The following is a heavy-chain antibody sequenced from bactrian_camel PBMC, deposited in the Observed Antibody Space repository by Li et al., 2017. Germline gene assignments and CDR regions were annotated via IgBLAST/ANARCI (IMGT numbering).Heavy chain of an antibody. CDR1: TFPFATD. J-gene: IGHJ6*01. D-gene: IGHD7*01. V-gene: IGHV3S55*01. CDR2: VTIDGTT. Sequence: HVQLVESGGGSVMAGETLRLSCTPSTFPFATDMGWYRQAPGNECEMVSDVTIDGTTRYAESVKGRFTISQDDAKNTLYLQMNSLKPEDTAMYYCAARRGACGAEWWLFGYRGQGTQVTVS. CDR3: AARRGACGAEWWLFGY.